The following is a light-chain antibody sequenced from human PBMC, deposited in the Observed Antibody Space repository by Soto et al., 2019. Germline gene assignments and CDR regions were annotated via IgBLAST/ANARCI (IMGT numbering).Light chain of an antibody. J-gene: IGLJ1*01. CDR1: SSDVGSYNL. V-gene: IGLV2-23*02. CDR3: CSYAGSSLYV. CDR2: EVS. Sequence: QSVLTQPASVSGSPGQSITISCTGTSSDVGSYNLVSWYQQHPGKAPKLMIYEVSKRPSGVSNRFSGSKSGNTASLTISALQAEDEADYYCCSYAGSSLYVFGTGTKVTV.